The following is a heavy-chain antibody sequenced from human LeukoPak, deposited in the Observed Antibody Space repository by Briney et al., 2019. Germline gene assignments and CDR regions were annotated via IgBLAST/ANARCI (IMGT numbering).Heavy chain of an antibody. V-gene: IGHV1-69*04. Sequence: GASVKVSCKASGYTFTSYGISWVRQAPGQGLEWMGRIIPILGIANYAQKFQGRVTITADKSTSTAYMELSSLRSEDTAVYYCARARYGSGSYAFDPWGQGTLVTVPS. CDR2: IIPILGIA. D-gene: IGHD3-10*01. CDR3: ARARYGSGSYAFDP. CDR1: GYTFTSYG. J-gene: IGHJ5*02.